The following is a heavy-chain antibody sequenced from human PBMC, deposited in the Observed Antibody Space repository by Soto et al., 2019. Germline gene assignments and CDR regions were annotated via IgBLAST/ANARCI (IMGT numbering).Heavy chain of an antibody. D-gene: IGHD3-22*01. CDR1: GYTFTSYG. Sequence: ASVKVSCKASGYTFTSYGISWVRQAPGQGLEWMGWISAYNGNTNHAQKLQGRVTMTTDTSTSTAYMELRSLRSDDTAVYYCARDPIVVVTPYYYYGMDVWGQGTTVTVSS. J-gene: IGHJ6*02. V-gene: IGHV1-18*01. CDR2: ISAYNGNT. CDR3: ARDPIVVVTPYYYYGMDV.